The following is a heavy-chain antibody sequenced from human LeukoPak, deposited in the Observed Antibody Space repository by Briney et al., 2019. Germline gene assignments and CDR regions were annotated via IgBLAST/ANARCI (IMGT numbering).Heavy chain of an antibody. CDR2: IYYSGST. CDR1: GGSISGYY. Sequence: SETLSLTCAVSGGSISGYYWSWIRQPPGKGLEWIGYIYYSGSTNYNPSLKSRVTISVDTSKNQFSLKLSSVTAADTAVYYCARTKVGGTFDYWGQGTLVTVSS. V-gene: IGHV4-59*01. D-gene: IGHD3-3*01. CDR3: ARTKVGGTFDY. J-gene: IGHJ4*02.